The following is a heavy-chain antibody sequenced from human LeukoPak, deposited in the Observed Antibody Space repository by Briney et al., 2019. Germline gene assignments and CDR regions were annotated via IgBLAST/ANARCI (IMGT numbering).Heavy chain of an antibody. D-gene: IGHD2/OR15-2a*01. CDR2: IKFDGSLA. J-gene: IGHJ2*01. CDR1: GFTFSTYW. CDR3: VTGHYNSRMYFDL. Sequence: GGSLRLSCGASGFTFSTYWIHWVRQAPGKGLVWVSQIKFDGSLASYADSVKGRFTISRDNAKNTLYLQMNSLGTEDTAVYYCVTGHYNSRMYFDLWGRGTLVTVSS. V-gene: IGHV3-74*01.